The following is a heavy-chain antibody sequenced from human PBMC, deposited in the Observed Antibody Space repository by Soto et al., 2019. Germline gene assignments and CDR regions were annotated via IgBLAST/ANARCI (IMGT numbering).Heavy chain of an antibody. Sequence: GGSLRLSCAASGFTVSTNYMSWVRQAPGKGLEWVSVIYSGGSTYYADSVKGRFTISRDNSKNTLYLQMNSLRAEDTAVYYCAREGAIVATTGAAFDIWGQGTMVTVSS. CDR1: GFTVSTNY. J-gene: IGHJ3*02. D-gene: IGHD5-12*01. CDR3: AREGAIVATTGAAFDI. CDR2: IYSGGST. V-gene: IGHV3-66*01.